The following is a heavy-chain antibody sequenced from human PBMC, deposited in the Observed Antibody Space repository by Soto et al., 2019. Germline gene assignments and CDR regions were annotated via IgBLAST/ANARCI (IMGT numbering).Heavy chain of an antibody. D-gene: IGHD4-17*01. V-gene: IGHV4-34*01. CDR1: GGSFSGYY. Sequence: QVQLQQWGAGLLKPSETLSLTCAVYGGSFSGYYCSWIRQPPGKGLEWIGEINPSGSTNYNPSLKSRVTISVDTSKNQFSLKLSSVTAADTAVYYCATPRGYGDPAFDIWGQGTMVTVSS. CDR3: ATPRGYGDPAFDI. CDR2: INPSGST. J-gene: IGHJ3*02.